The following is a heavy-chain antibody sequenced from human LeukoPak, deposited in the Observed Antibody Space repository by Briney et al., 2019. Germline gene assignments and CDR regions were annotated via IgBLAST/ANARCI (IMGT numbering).Heavy chain of an antibody. Sequence: GGSLRLSCVASGFIVSSDCMSWVRQAPGKGLEWVSTVSGSGGSSYYADSVKGRFTISRDNSKNTLYLQMNSLRAEDTAVYYCAKHLSAYYDTSGYYDFWGQGTLVTVSS. CDR3: AKHLSAYYDTSGYYDF. CDR2: VSGSGGSS. V-gene: IGHV3-23*01. D-gene: IGHD3-22*01. J-gene: IGHJ4*02. CDR1: GFIVSSDC.